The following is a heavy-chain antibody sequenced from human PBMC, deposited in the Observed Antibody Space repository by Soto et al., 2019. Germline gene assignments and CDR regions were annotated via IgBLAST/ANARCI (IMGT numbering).Heavy chain of an antibody. CDR2: INHSGST. CDR1: GGSFSGYY. V-gene: IGHV4-34*01. J-gene: IGHJ4*02. CDR3: ARVKKGLVRWAAAGTGYYFDY. Sequence: QVQLQQWGAGLLKPSETLSLTCAVYGGSFSGYYWSWIRQPPGKGLEWIGEINHSGSTNYNPSLKSRVTISVDTSKNQFSLKLSSVTAADTAVYYCARVKKGLVRWAAAGTGYYFDYWGQGTLVTVSS. D-gene: IGHD6-13*01.